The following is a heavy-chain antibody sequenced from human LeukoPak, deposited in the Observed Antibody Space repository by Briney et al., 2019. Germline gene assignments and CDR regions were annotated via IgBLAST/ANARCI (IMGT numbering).Heavy chain of an antibody. Sequence: GGSLRLSCAASGFTFVDYAMHWVRQTPGKGLEWVSLISWDGGTTYYADSVKGRFTISRDNSKNSLYLQMNSLRAEDTALYYCAKDLRIATAGDYYYYLDVWGKGTTFTISS. CDR1: GFTFVDYA. D-gene: IGHD6-13*01. CDR3: AKDLRIATAGDYYYYLDV. J-gene: IGHJ6*03. CDR2: ISWDGGTT. V-gene: IGHV3-43D*04.